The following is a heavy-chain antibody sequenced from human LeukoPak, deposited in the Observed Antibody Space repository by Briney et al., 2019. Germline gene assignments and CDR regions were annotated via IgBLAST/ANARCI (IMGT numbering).Heavy chain of an antibody. J-gene: IGHJ6*02. D-gene: IGHD6-13*01. CDR2: INHSGST. V-gene: IGHV4-34*01. Sequence: SETLSLTCAVYGGSFSGYYWSWIRQPPGKGLEWIGEINHSGSTNYNPSVKSRVTISVDTSKNQFSLKLSSVTAADTAVYYCAGELRYSSSWYSSSYYYGMDVWGQGTTVTVSS. CDR3: AGELRYSSSWYSSSYYYGMDV. CDR1: GGSFSGYY.